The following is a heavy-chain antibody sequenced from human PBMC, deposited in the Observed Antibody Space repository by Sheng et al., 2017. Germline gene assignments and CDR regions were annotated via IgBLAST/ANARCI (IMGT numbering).Heavy chain of an antibody. V-gene: IGHV1-69*13. D-gene: IGHD6-13*01. J-gene: IGHJ5*02. CDR2: IIPMSGTA. CDR1: GGTFTSFA. Sequence: QVQLVQSGAEVKKPGSSVKVSCKASGGTFTSFAISWVRQAPGQGLEWMGGIIPMSGTANYAQKFQGRVTITADESTSTAYIELSSLRSEDTAVYYCARDAAAALDLWGQGTLVTVSS. CDR3: ARDAAAALDL.